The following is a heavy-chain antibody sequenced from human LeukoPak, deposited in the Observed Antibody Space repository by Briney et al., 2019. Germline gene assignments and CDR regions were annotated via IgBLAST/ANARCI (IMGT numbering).Heavy chain of an antibody. CDR2: ISYDGSNK. Sequence: PGRSLRLSCAASGFTFSSYAMHWVRQAPGKGLEWVAVISYDGSNKYYADSVKGRFTISRDNSKNTLYLQMNSLRAEDTAVYYCAKSKFDVGITGTTRVVDYWGQGTLVTVSS. D-gene: IGHD1-7*01. CDR1: GFTFSSYA. CDR3: AKSKFDVGITGTTRVVDY. V-gene: IGHV3-30*04. J-gene: IGHJ4*02.